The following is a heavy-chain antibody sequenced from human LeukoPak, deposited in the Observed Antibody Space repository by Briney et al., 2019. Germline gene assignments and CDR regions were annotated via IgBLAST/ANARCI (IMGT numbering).Heavy chain of an antibody. CDR3: ARAATVTTYGWFDP. Sequence: GGSLRLSCAASGFTFSSYSMNWVRQAPGKGLEWVSSISSSSSYIYYADSVKGRFTISRDNAKNSLYLQMNSLRAEDTAVYYCARAATVTTYGWFDPWGQGTLVTVSS. V-gene: IGHV3-21*01. CDR2: ISSSSSYI. CDR1: GFTFSSYS. J-gene: IGHJ5*02. D-gene: IGHD4-17*01.